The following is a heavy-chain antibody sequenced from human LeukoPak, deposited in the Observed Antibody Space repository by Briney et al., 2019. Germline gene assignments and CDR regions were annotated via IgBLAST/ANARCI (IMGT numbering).Heavy chain of an antibody. CDR2: IIPILGIA. CDR1: GGTFSSYA. V-gene: IGHV1-69*04. CDR3: ARDPAWSGG. Sequence: SVKVSCKASGGTFSSYAISWVRQAPGQGLEWMGRIIPILGIANYAQKFQVRVTITADKSTSTAYMELSSLRSVDTAVYYCARDPAWSGGWGQGTLVTVSS. J-gene: IGHJ4*02. D-gene: IGHD3-3*01.